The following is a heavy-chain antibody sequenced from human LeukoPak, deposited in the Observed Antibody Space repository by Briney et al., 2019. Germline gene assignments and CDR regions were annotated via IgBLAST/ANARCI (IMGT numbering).Heavy chain of an antibody. D-gene: IGHD2-2*01. CDR1: GFTFSSYS. J-gene: IGHJ5*02. V-gene: IGHV3-21*01. CDR2: ISSSSSYI. Sequence: GSLRLSCAASGFTFSSYSMNWVRQAPGKGLEWVSSISSSSSYIYYADSVKGRFTISRDNAKNSLYLQMNSLRAEDTAVYYCARGPDIVVVPAAIDSRWFDPWGQGTLVTVSS. CDR3: ARGPDIVVVPAAIDSRWFDP.